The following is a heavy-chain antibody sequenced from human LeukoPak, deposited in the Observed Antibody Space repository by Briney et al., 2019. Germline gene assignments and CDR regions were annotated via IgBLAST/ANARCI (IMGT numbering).Heavy chain of an antibody. CDR1: GFTFSNYW. D-gene: IGHD2-21*02. Sequence: GGSLRLSCVASGFTFSNYWMSWVRQAPGKGLEWVANIKQDGSEKYYVDSVKGRFTISRDNAKNSLYLQMDSLRAEDTAVYYCAREVTPYYWGQGTLVTVSS. J-gene: IGHJ4*02. V-gene: IGHV3-7*01. CDR2: IKQDGSEK. CDR3: AREVTPYY.